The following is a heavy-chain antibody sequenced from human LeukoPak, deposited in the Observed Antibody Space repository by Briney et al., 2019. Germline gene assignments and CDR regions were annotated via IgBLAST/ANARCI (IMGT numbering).Heavy chain of an antibody. Sequence: GGSLRLSCAASGFSFGDYAMHWVRQIPGKGLECVAHIHADGGRTFYADSVNGRFTISRDNGKNLLYLQMNSLTSDDTALYYCSTWAFYHGLDVWGQGTAVTVSS. J-gene: IGHJ6*02. V-gene: IGHV3-43*02. D-gene: IGHD2/OR15-2a*01. CDR2: IHADGGRT. CDR3: STWAFYHGLDV. CDR1: GFSFGDYA.